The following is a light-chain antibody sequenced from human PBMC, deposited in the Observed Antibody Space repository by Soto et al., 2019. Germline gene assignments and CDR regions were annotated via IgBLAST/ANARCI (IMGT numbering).Light chain of an antibody. Sequence: EILMTQSPATLSVSPGERATLSCRASQSVSSSLAWYQHKPGQAPRLLIYAASTMATGVPTRFSGSGSGTEFTLTISSLQSEDFAVYYCQQHNNWPLTFGQGTKVEIK. CDR2: AAS. CDR1: QSVSSS. J-gene: IGKJ1*01. CDR3: QQHNNWPLT. V-gene: IGKV3-15*01.